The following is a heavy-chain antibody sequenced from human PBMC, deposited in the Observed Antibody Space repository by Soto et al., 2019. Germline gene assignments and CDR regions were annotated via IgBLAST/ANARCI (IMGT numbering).Heavy chain of an antibody. CDR3: ARDHYYNTSGYWSGLDY. D-gene: IGHD3-22*01. V-gene: IGHV1-18*04. CDR2: ISAHNGNT. Sequence: QVQVVQSGAEVRKPGASVKVSCKTSGYSFTSYGISWLRQAPGQGLEWMAWISAHNGNTDSAQKVQGRVTLTTDTSTSTAYMELRSLRSDDTAVYYCARDHYYNTSGYWSGLDYWGQGTLVTVSS. CDR1: GYSFTSYG. J-gene: IGHJ4*02.